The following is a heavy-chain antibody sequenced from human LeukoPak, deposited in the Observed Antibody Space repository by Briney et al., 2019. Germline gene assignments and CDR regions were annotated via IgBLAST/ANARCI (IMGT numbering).Heavy chain of an antibody. CDR3: ARATPPGDYMDV. Sequence: AAVKVSCKASGYTFTSYGISWVRQAPGQGLEWMGWISAYNGNTNYARKLQGRVTMTTDTSTSTAYMELRSLRSDDTAVYYCARATPPGDYMDVWGKGTTVTVSS. CDR2: ISAYNGNT. J-gene: IGHJ6*03. CDR1: GYTFTSYG. D-gene: IGHD1-26*01. V-gene: IGHV1-18*01.